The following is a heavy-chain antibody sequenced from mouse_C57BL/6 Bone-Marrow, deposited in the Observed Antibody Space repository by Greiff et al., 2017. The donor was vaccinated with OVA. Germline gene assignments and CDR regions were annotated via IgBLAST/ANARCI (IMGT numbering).Heavy chain of an antibody. CDR3: ARWCDGYYYYFDY. Sequence: VQLQESGAELARPGASVKLSCKASGYTFTSYGISWVKQRTGQGLEWIGEIYPRSGNTYYNEKFKGKATLTADKSSSTAYMELRSLTSEDSAVYFCARWCDGYYYYFDYWGQGTTLTVSS. CDR1: GYTFTSYG. J-gene: IGHJ2*01. D-gene: IGHD2-3*01. V-gene: IGHV1-81*01. CDR2: IYPRSGNT.